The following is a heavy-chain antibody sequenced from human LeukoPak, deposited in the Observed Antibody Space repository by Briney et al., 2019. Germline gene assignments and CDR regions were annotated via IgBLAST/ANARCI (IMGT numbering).Heavy chain of an antibody. CDR3: ARVGIRDFDWPLGAFDI. V-gene: IGHV4-34*01. CDR2: INHSGST. D-gene: IGHD3-9*01. J-gene: IGHJ3*02. Sequence: SETLSLTCAVYGVSFSGYYWSWIRQPPGKGLEWIGEINHSGSTNYNPSLKSRVTISVDTSKNQFSLKLSSVTAADTAVYYCARVGIRDFDWPLGAFDIWGQGTMVTVSS. CDR1: GVSFSGYY.